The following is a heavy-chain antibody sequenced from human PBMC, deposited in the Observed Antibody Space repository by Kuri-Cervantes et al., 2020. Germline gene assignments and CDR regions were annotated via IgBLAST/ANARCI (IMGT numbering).Heavy chain of an antibody. J-gene: IGHJ4*02. CDR1: GFTFSDFY. CDR2: ISGSGGST. Sequence: LSLTCAASGFTFSDFYMVWIRQAPGKGLEWVSAISGSGGSTYYADSVKGRFTISRDNAKNSLYLQMNSLRDEDTAVYYCARQRYRGPFDYWGQGTLVTVSS. D-gene: IGHD3-9*01. CDR3: ARQRYRGPFDY. V-gene: IGHV3-11*04.